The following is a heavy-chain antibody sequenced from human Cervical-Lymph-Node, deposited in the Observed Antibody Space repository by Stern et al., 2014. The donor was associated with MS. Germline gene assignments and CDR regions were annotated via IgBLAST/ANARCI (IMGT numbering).Heavy chain of an antibody. CDR1: GFTFENYG. CDR3: ARRRCLLGPYAMDV. CDR2: IWYDGTEE. Sequence: VHLVESGGGVVQPGRSLRLSCAASGFTFENYGMHWVRQAPGKGLEWVALIWYDGTEEYYTDSVKGRFTIFRDNSKRILYLQMNRLRAEDTAVYYCARRRCLLGPYAMDVWGQGTPVIVSS. D-gene: IGHD3-16*01. V-gene: IGHV3-33*01. J-gene: IGHJ6*02.